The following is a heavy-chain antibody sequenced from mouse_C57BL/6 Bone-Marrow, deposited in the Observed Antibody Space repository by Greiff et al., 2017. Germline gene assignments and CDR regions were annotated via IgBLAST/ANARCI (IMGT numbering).Heavy chain of an antibody. CDR2: IHPNSGST. CDR1: GYTFTSYW. V-gene: IGHV1-64*01. Sequence: QVQLQQPGAELVKPGASVKLSCKASGYTFTSYWMHWVKQRPGQGLEWIGMIHPNSGSTNYNEKFKSKATLTVDKSSSTADMQLSSLTSEDSAVYYCARWTAWFAYWGQGTLVTVSA. J-gene: IGHJ3*01. CDR3: ARWTAWFAY.